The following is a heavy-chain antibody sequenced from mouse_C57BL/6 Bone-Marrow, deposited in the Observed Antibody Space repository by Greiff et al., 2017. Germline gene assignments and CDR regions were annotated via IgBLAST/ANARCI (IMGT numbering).Heavy chain of an antibody. CDR3: ARSGYSNFLYYFDY. V-gene: IGHV1-54*01. Sequence: LVESGAELVRPGTSVKVSCKASGYAFTNYLIEWVKQRPGQGLEWIGVINPGSGGTNYNEKFKGKATLTADKSYSTAYMQLSSLTSEDSAVYFCARSGYSNFLYYFDYWGQGTTLTVTS. D-gene: IGHD2-5*01. CDR1: GYAFTNYL. CDR2: INPGSGGT. J-gene: IGHJ2*01.